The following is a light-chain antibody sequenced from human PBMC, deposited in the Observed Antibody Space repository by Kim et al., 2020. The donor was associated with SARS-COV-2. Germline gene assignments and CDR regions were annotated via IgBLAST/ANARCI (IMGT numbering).Light chain of an antibody. V-gene: IGLV1-36*01. CDR3: ATWDDSLKGLI. CDR2: NND. J-gene: IGLJ2*01. Sequence: QRVTISCSGSYANIAKNEGSWDQQRPGKAPILLFYNNDLRSAGVSDRFSGAKSGTSASLAISGLQSEDEADYYCATWDDSLKGLIFGGGTQLTVL. CDR1: YANIAKNE.